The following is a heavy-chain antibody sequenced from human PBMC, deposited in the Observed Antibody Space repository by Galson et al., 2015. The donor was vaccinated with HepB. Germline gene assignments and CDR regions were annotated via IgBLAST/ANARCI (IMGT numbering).Heavy chain of an antibody. CDR1: GYTFTSYY. CDR2: INPSGGST. D-gene: IGHD5-12*01. J-gene: IGHJ4*02. CDR3: ARDEVATDGFDY. Sequence: SVKVSCKASGYTFTSYYMHWVRQAPGQGLEWMGIINPSGGSTSYAQKLQGRVTMTTDTSTSTAYMELRSLRSDDTAVYYCARDEVATDGFDYWGQGTLVTVSS. V-gene: IGHV1-46*01.